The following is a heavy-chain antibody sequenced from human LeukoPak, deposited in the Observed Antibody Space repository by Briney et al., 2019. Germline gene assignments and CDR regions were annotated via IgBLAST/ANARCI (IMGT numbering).Heavy chain of an antibody. V-gene: IGHV5-51*01. CDR3: ARHESSIESYGDYGEANY. J-gene: IGHJ4*02. CDR2: IYPGDSDT. CDR1: GYSFTSYW. D-gene: IGHD4-17*01. Sequence: GESLKISCKGSGYSFTSYWIGWVRQMPGKGLGWMGIIYPGDSDTRYSPSFQGQVTISADKSISTAYLQWSSLKASDTAMYYCARHESSIESYGDYGEANYWGQGTLVTVSS.